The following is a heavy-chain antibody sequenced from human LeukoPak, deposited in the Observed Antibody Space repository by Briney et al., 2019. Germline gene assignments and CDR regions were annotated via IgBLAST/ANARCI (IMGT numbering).Heavy chain of an antibody. V-gene: IGHV4-39*07. Sequence: SETLSLTCTVSGGSISSSSYYWGWIRQPPGKGLEWIGSIYYSGSTYYNPSLKSRVTISVDTSKNQFSLKLSSVTAADTAVYYCAREDGAAAGTNYYYGMDVWGQGTTVTVSS. CDR3: AREDGAAAGTNYYYGMDV. J-gene: IGHJ6*02. CDR1: GGSISSSSYY. CDR2: IYYSGST. D-gene: IGHD6-13*01.